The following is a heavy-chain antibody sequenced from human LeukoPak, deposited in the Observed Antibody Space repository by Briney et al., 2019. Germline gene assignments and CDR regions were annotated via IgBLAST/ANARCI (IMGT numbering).Heavy chain of an antibody. D-gene: IGHD3-10*01. CDR2: YYSGTT. CDR3: ARDETHFYGSGSSNWFDP. Sequence: SETLSLTCSVSGGSISGYYWSWIRQPPGKGLEWIGYYSGTTIYNPSLKSRLTISLDTSKNQFSLNLSSVTAADTAVYYCARDETHFYGSGSSNWFDPWGQGILVTVSS. V-gene: IGHV4-59*12. J-gene: IGHJ5*02. CDR1: GGSISGYY.